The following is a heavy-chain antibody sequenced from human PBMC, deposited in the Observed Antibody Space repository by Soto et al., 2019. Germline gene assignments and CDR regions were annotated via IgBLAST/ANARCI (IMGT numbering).Heavy chain of an antibody. D-gene: IGHD1-1*01. CDR1: GGTTSSYT. CDR3: ALRTGNWNPLAD. J-gene: IGHJ4*02. Sequence: QVQLVQSGAEVERPGSSVKVSCKTSGGTTSSYTIGWVRQAPGQGLEWMGNIVPMINKIDYAQKCQGRVTLTADKSTRTVYMELNSLRSEDTAVYFCALRTGNWNPLADWGQGTLVTVSS. V-gene: IGHV1-69*02. CDR2: IVPMINKI.